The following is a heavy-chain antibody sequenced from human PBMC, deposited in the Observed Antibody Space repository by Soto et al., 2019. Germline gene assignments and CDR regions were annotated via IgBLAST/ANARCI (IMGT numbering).Heavy chain of an antibody. CDR1: GGSISSYY. D-gene: IGHD3-16*01. CDR3: ARFPRFMRPHVGFDP. CDR2: IYYSGST. J-gene: IGHJ5*02. Sequence: SETLSLTCTVSGGSISSYYWSWIRQPPGKGLEWIGYIYYSGSTNYNPSLKSRVTISVDTSKNQFSLKLSSVTAADTAVYYCARFPRFMRPHVGFDPWGQGTLVTVSS. V-gene: IGHV4-59*01.